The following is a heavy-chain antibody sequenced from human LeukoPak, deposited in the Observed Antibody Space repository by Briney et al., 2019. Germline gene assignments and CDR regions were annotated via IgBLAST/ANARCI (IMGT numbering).Heavy chain of an antibody. J-gene: IGHJ4*02. Sequence: PGGSLRLSCAASGFTFSNYAMSWVRQAPGKGLEHVSAISGDGRSTYYANSVKGRITIFRDKSKNTLDPQMNSLRGEDTAVYYCARNHGKTGYWGQGTLVTVSS. CDR1: GFTFSNYA. V-gene: IGHV3-64*01. CDR3: ARNHGKTGY. CDR2: ISGDGRST.